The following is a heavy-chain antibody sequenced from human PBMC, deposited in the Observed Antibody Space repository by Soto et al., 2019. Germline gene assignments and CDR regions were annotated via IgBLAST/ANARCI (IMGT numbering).Heavy chain of an antibody. CDR1: GFSLTTPGMC. Sequence: SGPTLVNPRQTLTLTCTFSGFSLTTPGMCVSWIRQPPGKALEWLAVIDWDDDKYYSTSLKTRLSISMDTSKNQVVLEMTNVAPVDTATYYCANIRGDGAYYYYPMDVWGQGTKVTAP. V-gene: IGHV2-70*12. CDR2: IDWDDDK. D-gene: IGHD3-16*01. CDR3: ANIRGDGAYYYYPMDV. J-gene: IGHJ6*02.